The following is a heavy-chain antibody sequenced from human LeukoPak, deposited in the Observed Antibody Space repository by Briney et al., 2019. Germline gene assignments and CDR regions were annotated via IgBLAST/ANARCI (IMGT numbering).Heavy chain of an antibody. CDR3: AKIEPPRGGRSGWYETNDL. CDR2: ITTTGGTT. V-gene: IGHV3-23*01. CDR1: GFTFKNFA. D-gene: IGHD6-19*01. Sequence: PGGSLRLSCAASGFTFKNFAMTWVRQAPGKGLEWVSTITTTGGTTYYAGSVKGRFTMSRDNSRSTLYLQMNSLRGEDSAVYFCAKIEPPRGGRSGWYETNDLWGQGTPVIVSS. J-gene: IGHJ5*02.